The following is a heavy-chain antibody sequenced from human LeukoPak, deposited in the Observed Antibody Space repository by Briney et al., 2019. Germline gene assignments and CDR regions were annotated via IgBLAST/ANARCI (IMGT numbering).Heavy chain of an antibody. V-gene: IGHV3-66*01. CDR1: GFTVSSNY. J-gene: IGHJ4*02. D-gene: IGHD6-13*01. CDR2: IYSGGST. Sequence: GGSLRLSCAASGFTVSSNYMSWVRQAPGKGLEGAPVIYSGGSTYYADSVKGRFTISRDNSKNTLYLQMNSLRAEDTAVYYCASARTAAAGNLGLDYWGQGTLVTVSS. CDR3: ASARTAAAGNLGLDY.